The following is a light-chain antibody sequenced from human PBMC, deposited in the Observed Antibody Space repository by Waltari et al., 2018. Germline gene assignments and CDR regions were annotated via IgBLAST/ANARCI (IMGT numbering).Light chain of an antibody. Sequence: EIVLTQSPGTLSLSPGDRATLSCRASQSVDSDYLAWYQQKPGHAPRLLIYSTSSRAAGIPDRFSGSGSGTDFTLTISRLEPEDFAVYYCQQYVRSPETFGQGTKVEI. J-gene: IGKJ1*01. CDR1: QSVDSDY. CDR2: STS. CDR3: QQYVRSPET. V-gene: IGKV3-20*01.